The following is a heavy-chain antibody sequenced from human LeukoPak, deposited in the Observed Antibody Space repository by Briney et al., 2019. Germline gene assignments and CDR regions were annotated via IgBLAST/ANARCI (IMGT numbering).Heavy chain of an antibody. J-gene: IGHJ3*01. D-gene: IGHD2-15*01. CDR3: VKGFVVVAGATDVFDV. V-gene: IGHV3-23*01. CDR2: ISGSGRST. Sequence: GGSLRLSCAASGFTFSNYAMTWVRQAPGKGLEWVSSISGSGRSTYYAESVKGRFTISRDNSKNTLYLQMSSLRAEDTAAFSCVKGFVVVAGATDVFDVWGRGTMVTVSS. CDR1: GFTFSNYA.